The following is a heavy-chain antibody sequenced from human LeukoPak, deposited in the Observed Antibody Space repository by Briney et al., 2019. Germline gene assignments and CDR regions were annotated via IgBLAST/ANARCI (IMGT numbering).Heavy chain of an antibody. CDR2: ISSSSSYT. D-gene: IGHD3-10*01. Sequence: GGSLRLSCAASGFTFSDYYMSWVRQAPGKGLEWVSYISSSSSYTNYADSVKGRFTIPRDNAKNSLYLQMNSLRAEDTAVYYCARGTYYYGSGSLEYWGQGTLVTVSS. J-gene: IGHJ4*02. CDR3: ARGTYYYGSGSLEY. V-gene: IGHV3-11*03. CDR1: GFTFSDYY.